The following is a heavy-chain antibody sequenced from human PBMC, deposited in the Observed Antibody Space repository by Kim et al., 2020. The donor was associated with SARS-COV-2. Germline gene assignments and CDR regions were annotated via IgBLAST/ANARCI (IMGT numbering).Heavy chain of an antibody. V-gene: IGHV3-64*01. D-gene: IGHD6-13*01. Sequence: GGSLRLSCAASGFTFSSYAMHLVRQAPGKGLEYVSAISSNGGSTYYANSVKGRFTISRDNSKNTLYLQMGGLRAEDMAVYYCARVSRVWYDSSSWRWMEDENYYYYMDVWGKGTTVTVSS. CDR2: ISSNGGST. CDR3: ARVSRVWYDSSSWRWMEDENYYYYMDV. J-gene: IGHJ6*03. CDR1: GFTFSSYA.